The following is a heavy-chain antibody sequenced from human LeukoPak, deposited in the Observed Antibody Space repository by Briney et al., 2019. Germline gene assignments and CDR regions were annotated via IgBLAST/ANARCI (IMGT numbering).Heavy chain of an antibody. CDR1: GYSISSGYY. Sequence: PSETLSLTCTVSGYSISSGYYWGWIRQPPGKGLEWIGSMYQSGSTYYNPSLKSRVTISVDTSKNQFSLKLSSVTAADTAVYYCARANYYDSSGYSRGAFDVWAQGTMVTVSS. V-gene: IGHV4-38-2*02. CDR3: ARANYYDSSGYSRGAFDV. D-gene: IGHD3-22*01. J-gene: IGHJ3*01. CDR2: MYQSGST.